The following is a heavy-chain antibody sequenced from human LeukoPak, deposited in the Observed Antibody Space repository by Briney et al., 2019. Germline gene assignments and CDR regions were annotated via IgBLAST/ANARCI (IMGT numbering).Heavy chain of an antibody. Sequence: GGSLRLSCAASGFTFSDYNMNWVRQAPGKGLGWVANIKQDGSEKYYVDSVEGRFTISRDNAKNSLYLQMNSLRAEDTAVYYCARDGSIPWGYYMDVWGKGTTVTISS. V-gene: IGHV3-7*01. CDR3: ARDGSIPWGYYMDV. CDR2: IKQDGSEK. CDR1: GFTFSDYN. D-gene: IGHD2-2*02. J-gene: IGHJ6*03.